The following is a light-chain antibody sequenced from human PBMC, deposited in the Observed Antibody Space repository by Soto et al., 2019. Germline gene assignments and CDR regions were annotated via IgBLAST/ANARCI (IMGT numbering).Light chain of an antibody. CDR1: QSLVYSDGKTM. V-gene: IGKV2-30*01. CDR3: MQALQTPRT. Sequence: DVVLTQSPRILPVTLGQPASISCRSDQSLVYSDGKTMLSWFQQRPGQSPRRLIFEVSNRDSGVPDRFCGSASGTDFTLKISRVEAEDVGVYYCMQALQTPRTFGQGTKVDI. CDR2: EVS. J-gene: IGKJ1*01.